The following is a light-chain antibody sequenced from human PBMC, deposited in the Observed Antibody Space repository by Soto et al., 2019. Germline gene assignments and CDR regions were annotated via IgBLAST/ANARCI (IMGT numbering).Light chain of an antibody. V-gene: IGKV3-15*01. CDR2: GAS. J-gene: IGKJ1*01. CDR3: QQYNNWRT. Sequence: EIVMTQSPATLSVSPGERATLSCRASQSVSSNLAWYQQKPCQAPRLLIYGASTRANGIPARFSGSGSGTEFTLTISSLQSEDFEVYYCQQYNNWRTFGQGTKVEIK. CDR1: QSVSSN.